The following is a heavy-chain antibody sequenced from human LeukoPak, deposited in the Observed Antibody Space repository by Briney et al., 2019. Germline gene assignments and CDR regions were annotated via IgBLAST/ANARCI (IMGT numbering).Heavy chain of an antibody. J-gene: IGHJ5*02. CDR1: IGSISSSKW. Sequence: SETLSLTCSVYIGSISSSKWWSWVRQSPVKGLEWIGEIDHSGSTNYNPSLKSRVTISVDTSKNQFSLKLSSVTAADTAVYYCARDRYGVLWFGDICWFDPWGQGTLVTVSS. CDR3: ARDRYGVLWFGDICWFDP. CDR2: IDHSGST. D-gene: IGHD3-10*01. V-gene: IGHV4-4*02.